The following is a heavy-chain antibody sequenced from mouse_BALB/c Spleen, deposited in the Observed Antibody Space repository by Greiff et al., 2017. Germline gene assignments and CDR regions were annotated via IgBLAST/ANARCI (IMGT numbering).Heavy chain of an antibody. CDR1: GFTFSNYW. CDR2: IRLKSNNYAT. CDR3: TRRGNYAAWFAY. Sequence: EVQLVESGGGLVQPGGSMKLSCVASGFTFSNYWMNWVRQSPEKGLEWVAEIRLKSNNYATHYAESVKGRFTISRDDSKSSVYLQMNNLRAEDTGIYYCTRRGNYAAWFAYWGQGTLVTVSA. D-gene: IGHD2-1*01. J-gene: IGHJ3*01. V-gene: IGHV6-6*02.